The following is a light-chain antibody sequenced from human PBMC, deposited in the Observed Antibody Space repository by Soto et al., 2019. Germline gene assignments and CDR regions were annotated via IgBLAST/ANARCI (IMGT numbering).Light chain of an antibody. Sequence: QSVLTQPPSVSGAPGQRVTISCTGSSSNIGAGYDVHWYQQLPGTAPKLLIYGNSNRPSGVPDRFSGSKSGTSASLAITGLQAEDEADYYCQSFGSSLSGWRVFGGGTQLTV. V-gene: IGLV1-40*01. CDR3: QSFGSSLSGWRV. CDR2: GNS. CDR1: SSNIGAGYD. J-gene: IGLJ3*02.